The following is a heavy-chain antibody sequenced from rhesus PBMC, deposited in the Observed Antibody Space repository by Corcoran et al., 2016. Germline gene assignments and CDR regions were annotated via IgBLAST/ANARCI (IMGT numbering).Heavy chain of an antibody. CDR2: IYPCNSAA. CDR1: GYSFTSSW. J-gene: IGHJ6*01. D-gene: IGHD4-29*01. V-gene: IGHV5-43*02. CDR3: AKYGSSYNYGLDS. Sequence: EVQLVQSGAEVKRPGESLRISCKTSGYSFTSSWISWVRQMPGKRLEWMGIIYPCNSAAKYSPSFPGQFTISADKSISTTYLQWSSLKASDTATYYCAKYGSSYNYGLDSWGQGVVVTVSS.